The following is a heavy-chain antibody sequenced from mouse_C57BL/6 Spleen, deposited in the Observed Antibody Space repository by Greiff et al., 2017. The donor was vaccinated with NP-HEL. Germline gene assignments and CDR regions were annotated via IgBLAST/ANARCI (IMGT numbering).Heavy chain of an antibody. D-gene: IGHD1-2*01. CDR1: GYTFTSYW. V-gene: IGHV1-64*01. CDR3: ARGDYGAEDWFAY. Sequence: VQLQQPGAELVKPGASVKLSCKASGYTFTSYWMHWVKQRPGQGLEWIGMIHPNSGSTNYNEKFKSKATLTVDNSSTTAYMHLSSLTSEDAAVDYCARGDYGAEDWFAYWGKGTLVTVAA. CDR2: IHPNSGST. J-gene: IGHJ3*01.